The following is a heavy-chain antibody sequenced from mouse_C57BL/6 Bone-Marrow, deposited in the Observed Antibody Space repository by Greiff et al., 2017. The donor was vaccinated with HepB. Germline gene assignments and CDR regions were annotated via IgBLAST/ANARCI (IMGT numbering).Heavy chain of an antibody. D-gene: IGHD2-5*01. CDR1: GYTFTDYE. CDR2: IDPETGGT. Sequence: QVQLQQSGAELVRPGASVTLSCKASGYTFTDYEMHWVKQTPVHGLEWIGAIDPETGGTAYNQKFKGKAILNADKSSSTAYMELRSLTSEDSAVYYCTRSYSNCYAMDYWGQGTSVTVSS. CDR3: TRSYSNCYAMDY. V-gene: IGHV1-15*01. J-gene: IGHJ4*01.